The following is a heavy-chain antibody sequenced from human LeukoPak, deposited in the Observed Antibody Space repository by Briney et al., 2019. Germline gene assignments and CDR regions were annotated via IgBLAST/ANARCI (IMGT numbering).Heavy chain of an antibody. D-gene: IGHD2-15*01. CDR3: AREQSVVVAASIYDY. Sequence: KPSETLSLTCAVSGYSISSGYYWGWIRQPPGKGLEWIGEINHSGSTNYNPSLKSRVTISVDTSKNQFSLKLSSVTAADTAVYYCAREQSVVVAASIYDYWGQGTLVTVSS. J-gene: IGHJ4*02. CDR1: GYSISSGYY. CDR2: INHSGST. V-gene: IGHV4-38-2*02.